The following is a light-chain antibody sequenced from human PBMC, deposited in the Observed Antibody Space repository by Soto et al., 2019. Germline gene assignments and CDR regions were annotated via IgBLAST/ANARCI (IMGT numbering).Light chain of an antibody. Sequence: NFMLTQPHSVSESPGRTVTISCTRSSGSIASNYVQWYQQRPGSAPTPVIYEDNERPSGVPDRFSGSIDSSSNSASLTISGLKTDGEADYYCQSYHSGNVVFGGGTKVTV. CDR2: EDN. J-gene: IGLJ2*01. CDR3: QSYHSGNVV. V-gene: IGLV6-57*04. CDR1: SGSIASNY.